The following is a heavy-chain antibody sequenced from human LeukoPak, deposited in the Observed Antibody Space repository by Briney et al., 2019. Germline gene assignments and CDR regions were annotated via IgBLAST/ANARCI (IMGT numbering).Heavy chain of an antibody. V-gene: IGHV4-31*03. CDR1: GGSISSGGYY. Sequence: SETLSLTCTVSGGSISSGGYYWSWIRQHPGKGLEWIGYIYYSGSTYYNPFLKGRVTISVDTSKNQFSLKLSSVTAADTAVYYCAREYSGYDSYYYGMDVWGQGTTVTVSS. J-gene: IGHJ6*02. D-gene: IGHD5-12*01. CDR2: IYYSGST. CDR3: AREYSGYDSYYYGMDV.